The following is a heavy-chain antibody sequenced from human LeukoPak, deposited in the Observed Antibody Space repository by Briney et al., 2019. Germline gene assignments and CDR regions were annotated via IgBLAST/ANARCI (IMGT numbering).Heavy chain of an antibody. CDR3: AREETVAGHDP. V-gene: IGHV1-69*06. CDR1: GGTFSSYA. J-gene: IGHJ5*02. D-gene: IGHD6-19*01. CDR2: IIPIFGTA. Sequence: SVKVSCKASGGTFSSYAISWVRQAPGQGLEWMGGIIPIFGTANYAQKFQGRVMITADKSTSTAYMELSSLRSEDTAVYYCAREETVAGHDPWGQGTLVTVSS.